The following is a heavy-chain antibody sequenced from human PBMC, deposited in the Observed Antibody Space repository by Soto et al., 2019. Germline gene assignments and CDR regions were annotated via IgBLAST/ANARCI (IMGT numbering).Heavy chain of an antibody. CDR2: IYYSGNT. J-gene: IGHJ6*02. CDR1: GGSISSGYYY. D-gene: IGHD1-26*01. Sequence: KTSETLSLTCSVSGGSISSGYYYWSWIRQPPGKGLEWIGNIYYSGNTYYNPSLKSRLIISIDTSKNQFSLKVGPVTAADTAVYYCASSSLHGMDVWGQGTTGTVSS. CDR3: ASSSLHGMDV. V-gene: IGHV4-30-4*01.